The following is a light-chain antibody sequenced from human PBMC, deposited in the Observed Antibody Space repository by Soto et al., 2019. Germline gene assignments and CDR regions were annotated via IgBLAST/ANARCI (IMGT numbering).Light chain of an antibody. Sequence: EIVMTQSPATLSVSPGERATLSCRASQRVGRDLAWYQQKPGQAPRLLIYAASTRATGIPARFSGSGSGTEFTLTISSLDPEDVAIYYCQQDNHGPPWTVGQGTRVEL. CDR2: AAS. J-gene: IGKJ1*01. CDR1: QRVGRD. CDR3: QQDNHGPPWT. V-gene: IGKV3-15*01.